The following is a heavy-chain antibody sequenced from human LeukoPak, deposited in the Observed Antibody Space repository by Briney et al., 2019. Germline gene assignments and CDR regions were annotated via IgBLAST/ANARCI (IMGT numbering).Heavy chain of an antibody. D-gene: IGHD3-22*01. V-gene: IGHV3-23*01. Sequence: GGSLRLSCAASGFTFSSYWMSWVRQAPGKGLEWVSAISGSGGSTYYADSVKGRFTISRDNSKNTLYLQMNSLRAEDTAVYYCAKDYYDSSGYSEGDAFDIWGQGTMVTVSS. CDR1: GFTFSSYW. CDR2: ISGSGGST. J-gene: IGHJ3*02. CDR3: AKDYYDSSGYSEGDAFDI.